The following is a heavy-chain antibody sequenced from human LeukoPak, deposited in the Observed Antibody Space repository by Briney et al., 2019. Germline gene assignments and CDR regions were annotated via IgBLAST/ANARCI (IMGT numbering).Heavy chain of an antibody. Sequence: ASAKVSCKASGYTFTDYSMHWVRQAPGQGLEWMGWINPNSGDTDYAQKFQGRVTMTRDTSISTAYLEVSRLTSDNTAVYFCARGAIAAAGAGAWGQGTLVTVSS. V-gene: IGHV1-2*02. J-gene: IGHJ4*02. CDR3: ARGAIAAAGAGA. D-gene: IGHD6-13*01. CDR1: GYTFTDYS. CDR2: INPNSGDT.